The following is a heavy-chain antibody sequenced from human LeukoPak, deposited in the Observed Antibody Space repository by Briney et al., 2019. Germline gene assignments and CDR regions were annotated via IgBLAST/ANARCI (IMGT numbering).Heavy chain of an antibody. D-gene: IGHD6-19*01. V-gene: IGHV4-59*01. CDR1: GGSISSYY. J-gene: IGHJ5*02. CDR3: GRHGYSSGSLAWFDP. CDR2: IYYSGST. Sequence: PSETLSLTCTVAGGSISSYYWSWIRQPPGKGLEWIGYIYYSGSTNYNPSLKSRVTISVDTSKNQFSLKLSSVTAADTAVYYCGRHGYSSGSLAWFDPWGQGTQVTVSS.